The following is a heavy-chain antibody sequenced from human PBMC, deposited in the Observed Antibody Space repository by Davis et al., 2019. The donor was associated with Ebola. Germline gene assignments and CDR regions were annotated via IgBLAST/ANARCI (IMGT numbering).Heavy chain of an antibody. CDR2: INPNSGGT. J-gene: IGHJ6*02. CDR1: GYTFTGYY. D-gene: IGHD1-1*01. CDR3: ARGGPNWNYYYYYDMDV. V-gene: IGHV1-2*04. Sequence: ASVKVSCKASGYTFTGYYMHWVRQAPGQGLEWMGWINPNSGGTNYAQKFQGWVTMTRDTSISTAYMELSRLRSDDTAVYYCARGGPNWNYYYYYDMDVWGQGTTVTVSS.